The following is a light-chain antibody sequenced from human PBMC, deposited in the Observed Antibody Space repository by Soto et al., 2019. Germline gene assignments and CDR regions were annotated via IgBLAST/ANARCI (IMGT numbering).Light chain of an antibody. CDR2: DAS. CDR1: QSVSSY. Sequence: EIVLTQSPGTLSFSPGERATLSCSSIQSVSSYLAWYQQKPGQAPRLLIYDASNRATGIPARFSGSGSGTDFTLTISSLEPEDFAVYYCQQRSNWPPSITFGQGTRLEIK. J-gene: IGKJ5*01. V-gene: IGKV3-11*01. CDR3: QQRSNWPPSIT.